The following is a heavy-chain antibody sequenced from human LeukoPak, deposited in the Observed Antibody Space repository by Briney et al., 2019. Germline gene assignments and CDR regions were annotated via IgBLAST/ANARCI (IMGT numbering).Heavy chain of an antibody. CDR3: ASGVTGYNLYYYFYGMDV. CDR1: GYTFTSYA. CDR2: IIPIFGTA. Sequence: SVKVACNASGYTFTSYAICLVRQAPGQGLEWMGGIIPIFGTANYAQKFQGRVTIAADESTSTAYMELSSLRSEDTAVYYCASGVTGYNLYYYFYGMDVWGQGTTVTVSS. V-gene: IGHV1-69*13. J-gene: IGHJ6*02. D-gene: IGHD3-9*01.